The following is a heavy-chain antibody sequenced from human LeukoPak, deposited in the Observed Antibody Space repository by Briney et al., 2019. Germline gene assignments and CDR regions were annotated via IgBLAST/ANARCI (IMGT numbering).Heavy chain of an antibody. Sequence: SQTLSLTCAISGDSVSSNSAAWNWIRQSPSRGLGWLGRTYYRSKWYNDYAVSVKSRITINPDTSKNQFSLQLNSVTPEDTAVYYCARSQYYYDSSGYYFPDYWGQGTLVTVSS. V-gene: IGHV6-1*01. CDR2: TYYRSKWYN. CDR3: ARSQYYYDSSGYYFPDY. D-gene: IGHD3-22*01. CDR1: GDSVSSNSAA. J-gene: IGHJ4*02.